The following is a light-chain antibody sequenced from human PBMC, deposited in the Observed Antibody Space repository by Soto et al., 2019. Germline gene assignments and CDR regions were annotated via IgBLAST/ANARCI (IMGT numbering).Light chain of an antibody. Sequence: QSVLTQPPSASGSPGQSVTISCTGTSSDIGAYDFVSWYQRRPGTAPKLIIYEVTRRPSGVPDRFSGSKSGNTASLTVSGLQAEDEAGYFCTAYSGSKKFYVFGTGTKLTVL. CDR1: SSDIGAYDF. V-gene: IGLV2-8*01. CDR3: TAYSGSKKFYV. CDR2: EVT. J-gene: IGLJ1*01.